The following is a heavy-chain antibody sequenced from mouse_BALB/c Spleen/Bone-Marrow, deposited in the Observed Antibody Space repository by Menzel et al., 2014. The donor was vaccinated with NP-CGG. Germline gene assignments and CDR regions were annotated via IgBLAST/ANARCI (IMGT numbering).Heavy chain of an antibody. D-gene: IGHD2-3*01. CDR3: ARYDGYSDNAMDY. Sequence: EVKLVESGGGLVQPGGSLRLSCATSGFTFTDYYMNWVRQPPGKALEWLGFIRNRANGCTTEFSASVKGRFTISRDNSQSILYLQINTLRAEDSATYYCARYDGYSDNAMDYWGQGTSVTVSS. CDR1: GFTFTDYY. V-gene: IGHV7-3*02. CDR2: IRNRANGCTT. J-gene: IGHJ4*01.